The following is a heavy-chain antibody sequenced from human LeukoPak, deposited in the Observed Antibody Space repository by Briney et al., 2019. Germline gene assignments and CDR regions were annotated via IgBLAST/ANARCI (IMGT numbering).Heavy chain of an antibody. Sequence: SETLSLTCTVSGGSISSYYWSWMRQPAGKRLEWIGRIYSSGSTSYNPSLKSRVTMSVDASKNQVSLKLSSATAADTAMYYCARDQGYDFWSGYSAYDHWGQGTLVTVSS. CDR3: ARDQGYDFWSGYSAYDH. CDR2: IYSSGST. J-gene: IGHJ4*02. D-gene: IGHD3-3*01. CDR1: GGSISSYY. V-gene: IGHV4-4*07.